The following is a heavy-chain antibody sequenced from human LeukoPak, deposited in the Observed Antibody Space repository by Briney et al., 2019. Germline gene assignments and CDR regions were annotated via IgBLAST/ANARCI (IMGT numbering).Heavy chain of an antibody. Sequence: KPSETLSLTCAVYGGSFSGYYWSWIRQPPGKGLEWIGEINHSGSTNYNPSLKSRVTISVDTSKNQFSLKLSSVTAADTAVYYCARGGRIAAAGTGYFDYWGRGTLVTVSS. CDR1: GGSFSGYY. D-gene: IGHD6-13*01. V-gene: IGHV4-34*01. J-gene: IGHJ4*02. CDR3: ARGGRIAAAGTGYFDY. CDR2: INHSGST.